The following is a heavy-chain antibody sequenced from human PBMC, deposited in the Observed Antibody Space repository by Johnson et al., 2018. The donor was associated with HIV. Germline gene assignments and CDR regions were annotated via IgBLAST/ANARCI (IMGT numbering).Heavy chain of an antibody. CDR3: ARRMFSSGWYNDGLGAFDI. D-gene: IGHD6-19*01. CDR2: IGTAGDT. Sequence: VQLVESGGGLVQPGWSLRLSCAASGFTFSSYDMHWVRQATGKGLEWVSAIGTAGDTYYPGSVKGRFTISRENAKNSLYLQMNSLRAGDTAVYYCARRMFSSGWYNDGLGAFDIWGQGTMVTVSS. J-gene: IGHJ3*02. V-gene: IGHV3-13*01. CDR1: GFTFSSYD.